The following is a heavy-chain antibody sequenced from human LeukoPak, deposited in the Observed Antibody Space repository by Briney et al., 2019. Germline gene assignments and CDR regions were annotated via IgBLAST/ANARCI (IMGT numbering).Heavy chain of an antibody. J-gene: IGHJ4*02. D-gene: IGHD3-3*01. CDR2: IYYSGST. CDR3: ARQPSPYYDFWSGYYSYFDY. V-gene: IGHV4-39*01. CDR1: GGSISSSSYY. Sequence: PSETLSLTCTVSGGSISSSSYYWGWIRQPPGKGLEWIGSIYYSGSTYYNPSLKSRVTISVDTSKNQFSLKLSSVTAAHTAVYYCARQPSPYYDFWSGYYSYFDYWGQGTLVTVSS.